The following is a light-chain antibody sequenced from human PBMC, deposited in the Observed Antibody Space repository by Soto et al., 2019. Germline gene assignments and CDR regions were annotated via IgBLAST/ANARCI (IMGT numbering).Light chain of an antibody. CDR3: QQYNSYSRT. CDR2: KAS. J-gene: IGKJ1*01. CDR1: QSISSW. V-gene: IGKV1-5*03. Sequence: DIQMTQSPSTLSASVGDRVIITCRASQSISSWLAWDQQKPGKAPKLLIYKASSLESGVPSRFSGSGSGTEFTLTISSLQPDDFATYYCQQYNSYSRTFGQGTKVEIK.